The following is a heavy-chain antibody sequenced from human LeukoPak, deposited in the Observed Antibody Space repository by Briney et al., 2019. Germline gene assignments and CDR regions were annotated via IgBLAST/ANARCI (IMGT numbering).Heavy chain of an antibody. CDR2: MNPNSGNT. CDR1: GYTFTSYD. Sequence: ASVKVSCKASGYTFTSYDINWARQATGQGLEWMGWMNPNSGNTGYAQKFQGRVTMTRNTSISTAYMELSSLRSEDTVVYYCARGSLLRGWDYYYYGMDVWGQGTTVTVSS. D-gene: IGHD2-15*01. V-gene: IGHV1-8*01. CDR3: ARGSLLRGWDYYYYGMDV. J-gene: IGHJ6*02.